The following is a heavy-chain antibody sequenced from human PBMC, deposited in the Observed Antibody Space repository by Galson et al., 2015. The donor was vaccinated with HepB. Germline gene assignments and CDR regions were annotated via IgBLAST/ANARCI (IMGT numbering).Heavy chain of an antibody. Sequence: SLRLSCAASGFTFSDHYMDWVRQAPGKGLEWVGRTRNKANSYTTEYAASVKGRFTISRDDSKNSLYLQMNSLKTEDTAVYYCAMTLYYYDSSGYRAGAFDIWGQGTMVTVSS. D-gene: IGHD3-22*01. J-gene: IGHJ3*02. CDR3: AMTLYYYDSSGYRAGAFDI. V-gene: IGHV3-72*01. CDR2: TRNKANSYTT. CDR1: GFTFSDHY.